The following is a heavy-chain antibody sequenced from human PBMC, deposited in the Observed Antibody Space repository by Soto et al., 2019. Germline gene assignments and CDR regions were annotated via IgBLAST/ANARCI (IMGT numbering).Heavy chain of an antibody. J-gene: IGHJ6*02. V-gene: IGHV5-51*01. CDR3: AARVGSSTLYYYGVDV. CDR1: GYRFTNYC. CDR2: IDPGDSDN. D-gene: IGHD3-10*01. Sequence: GESLKISCKGSGYRFTNYCIGWVRQMPWKGLEWMGIIDPGDSDNRYSPSLQGQVTISVDKSISTAYLQWSSLKASDTAMYYCAARVGSSTLYYYGVDVWGQGTTVTV.